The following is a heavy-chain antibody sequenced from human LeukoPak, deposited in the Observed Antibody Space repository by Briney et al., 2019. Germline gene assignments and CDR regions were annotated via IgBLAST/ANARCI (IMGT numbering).Heavy chain of an antibody. V-gene: IGHV4-61*09. CDR1: GGSFSSGRYH. D-gene: IGHD3-22*01. Sequence: SETLSLTCTVSGGSFSSGRYHWSWIRQPAGKGLEWIGHIHTSGSTKYNPSLKSRVTISVGTSKNQFSLKLSSVTAADTAVYYCARGDYYYYDTSGYYYSDAFDVWGQGTMVTVSS. CDR2: IHTSGST. J-gene: IGHJ3*01. CDR3: ARGDYYYYDTSGYYYSDAFDV.